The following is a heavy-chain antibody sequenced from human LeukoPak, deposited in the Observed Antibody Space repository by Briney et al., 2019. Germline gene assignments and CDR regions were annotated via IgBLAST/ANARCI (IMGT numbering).Heavy chain of an antibody. CDR3: VRGPYGASISKWFDP. CDR2: IYYSGDT. V-gene: IGHV4-59*01. D-gene: IGHD4/OR15-4a*01. J-gene: IGHJ5*02. Sequence: SETLSLTCTVSRGSISGYSWSWIRQSPGGGLEWIGYIYYSGDTAYNPSLRSRVTMSVDTSKNQFSLQLRSMTTADTAMYYCVRGPYGASISKWFDPWGQGTQVIVSP. CDR1: RGSISGYS.